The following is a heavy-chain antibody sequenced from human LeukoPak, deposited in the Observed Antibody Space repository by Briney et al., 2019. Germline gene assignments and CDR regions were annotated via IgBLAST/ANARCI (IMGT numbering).Heavy chain of an antibody. J-gene: IGHJ4*02. CDR2: ISSSSSYI. CDR1: GFTFSSYS. CDR3: ARDEYSSGYYNDY. V-gene: IGHV3-21*01. Sequence: GGSQRLSCAASGFTFSSYSMNWVRQAPGKGLEWVSSISSSSSYIYYADSVKGRFTISRDNAKNSLYLQMNGLRAEDTAVYYCARDEYSSGYYNDYWGQGTLVTVSS. D-gene: IGHD3-22*01.